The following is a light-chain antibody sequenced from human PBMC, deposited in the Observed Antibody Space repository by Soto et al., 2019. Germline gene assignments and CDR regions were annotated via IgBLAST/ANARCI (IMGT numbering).Light chain of an antibody. V-gene: IGKV3-20*01. J-gene: IGKJ1*01. CDR3: QQYGSSGT. Sequence: GLTQSPATLSLSPGERATLSCRASQSVSSYLAWYQQKPGQAPRLLIYGASNRATGIPDRFSGSGSGTDFTLTISRLEPEDFAVYYCQQYGSSGTFGQGTKVDI. CDR1: QSVSSY. CDR2: GAS.